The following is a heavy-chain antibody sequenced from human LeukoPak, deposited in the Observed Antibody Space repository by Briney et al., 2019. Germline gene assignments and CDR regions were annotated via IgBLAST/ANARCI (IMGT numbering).Heavy chain of an antibody. CDR1: GGSISSGDYY. J-gene: IGHJ3*02. CDR2: IYYSGST. CDR3: ARDTTMQAFDI. V-gene: IGHV4-30-4*01. Sequence: PSQTLSLTCTVSGGSISSGDYYWSWIRQPRGKGLGWIVYIYYSGSTYYNPSLKSRVTISVDTSKNQFSLKLSSVTAADTAVYYCARDTTMQAFDIWGQGTMVTVSS. D-gene: IGHD5-18*01.